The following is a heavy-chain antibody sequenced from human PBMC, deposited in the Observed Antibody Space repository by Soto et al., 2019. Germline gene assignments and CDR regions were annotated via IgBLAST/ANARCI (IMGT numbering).Heavy chain of an antibody. J-gene: IGHJ5*02. D-gene: IGHD1-1*01. CDR3: ARALPEIRMMEGGSFDP. Sequence: GASVKVSCKASAYTFTDYYIHWVRQAPGQGLEWMGWINPNSAGSYFAQKFLGRVTMTRDTSITTAYMELSRLRSDDTAVYYCARALPEIRMMEGGSFDPWGQGTVVTVSS. CDR2: INPNSAGS. V-gene: IGHV1-2*02. CDR1: AYTFTDYY.